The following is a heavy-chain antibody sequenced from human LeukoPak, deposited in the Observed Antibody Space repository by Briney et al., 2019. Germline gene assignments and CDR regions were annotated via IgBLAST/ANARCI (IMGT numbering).Heavy chain of an antibody. CDR1: GFTFSSYG. Sequence: TGGSLRLSCAASGFTFSSYGMHWVRQAPGKGLEWVAVISYDGSKKYYADSVKGRFTISRDNSKNTLHLQMNSLRAEDTAEYYCAKEGVGYCSSTSCYVFDYWGQGTLVTVSS. CDR3: AKEGVGYCSSTSCYVFDY. D-gene: IGHD2-2*01. J-gene: IGHJ4*02. V-gene: IGHV3-30*18. CDR2: ISYDGSKK.